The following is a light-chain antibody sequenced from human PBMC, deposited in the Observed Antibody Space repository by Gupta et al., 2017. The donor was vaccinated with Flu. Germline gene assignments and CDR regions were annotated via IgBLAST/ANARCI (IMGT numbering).Light chain of an antibody. CDR2: DNN. J-gene: IGLJ1*01. V-gene: IGLV1-40*01. CDR1: SSNIWAGFN. Sequence: TSYSTVSSSNIWAGFNGDRYQQPTGTTPKLLIFDNNNRPSGVPERCSGAKSGTAATMSITRRQAEDAADYYCQSGDTSLGGYVFGRGTTVTVL. CDR3: QSGDTSLGGYV.